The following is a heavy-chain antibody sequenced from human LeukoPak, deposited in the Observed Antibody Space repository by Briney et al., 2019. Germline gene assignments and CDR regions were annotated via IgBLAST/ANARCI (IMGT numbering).Heavy chain of an antibody. CDR1: GSRFTSYW. Sequence: GESLKISFKGSGSRFTSYWIGWVRQMPGKGLEWMGIIFPGDSDSRYSPSFQGQVTISVDKSISTAYLQWNSLKASDTAIYYCARFRDDFPDYWGQGTLIIVSS. J-gene: IGHJ4*02. CDR3: ARFRDDFPDY. D-gene: IGHD5-24*01. V-gene: IGHV5-51*01. CDR2: IFPGDSDS.